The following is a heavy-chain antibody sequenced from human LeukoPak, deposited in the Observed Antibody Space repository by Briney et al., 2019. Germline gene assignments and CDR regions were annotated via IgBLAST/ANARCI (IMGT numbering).Heavy chain of an antibody. Sequence: SETLSLTCTVSGGSISSGGYYWSWIRQHPGKGLEWIGYIYYSGSTYYNPSLKSRVTISVDTSKNQFSLKLSSVTAADTAVYYCAREVVRGYYYGSGSYDYFDYWGQGTLVTVSS. CDR2: IYYSGST. CDR1: GGSISSGGYY. V-gene: IGHV4-31*03. J-gene: IGHJ4*02. CDR3: AREVVRGYYYGSGSYDYFDY. D-gene: IGHD3-10*01.